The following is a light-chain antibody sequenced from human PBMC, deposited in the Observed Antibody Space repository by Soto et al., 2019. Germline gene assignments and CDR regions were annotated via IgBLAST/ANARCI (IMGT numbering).Light chain of an antibody. CDR2: HVT. V-gene: IGLV2-14*03. CDR1: SSDIGNYNY. J-gene: IGLJ3*02. CDR3: CSFTSSNTWV. Sequence: QSALTQPASVSGSPGQSITISCTGTSSDIGNYNYVSWFQQQPGKAPQLMIYHVTDRPSGVSNRFSGSKSGYTSSLTISGLQADYEADYYCCSFTSSNTWVFGGGTKLTVL.